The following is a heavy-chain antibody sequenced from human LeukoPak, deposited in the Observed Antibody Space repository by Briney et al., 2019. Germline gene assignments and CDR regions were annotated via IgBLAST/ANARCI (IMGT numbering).Heavy chain of an antibody. J-gene: IGHJ4*02. CDR1: GGSISSNNW. CDR2: IYHDGST. V-gene: IGHV4-4*02. CDR3: ARVSQYYDILTGYYTEYYFDY. D-gene: IGHD3-9*01. Sequence: PSETLSLTCAVSGGSISSNNWWIWVRQSPEKGLEWIGEIYHDGSTNYNPSLKSRVTISMDKSKNQLSLKLNFVTAADTAVYYCARVSQYYDILTGYYTEYYFDYWGQGTLVTVSS.